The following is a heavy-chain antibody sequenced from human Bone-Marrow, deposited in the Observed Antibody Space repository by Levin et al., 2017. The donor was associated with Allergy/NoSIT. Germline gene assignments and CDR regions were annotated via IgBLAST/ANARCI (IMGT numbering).Heavy chain of an antibody. J-gene: IGHJ3*02. Sequence: SQTLSLTCTVSGDSISSGGYYWGWIRQFPGKGLEWIGHIYFSGRTFYNPSLKSRVSISVDTSENQFALKLTSVTAADTAVYYCARDYHDYAIVPFDIWGQGTMVTVSS. CDR3: ARDYHDYAIVPFDI. V-gene: IGHV4-31*03. D-gene: IGHD4-17*01. CDR1: GDSISSGGYY. CDR2: IYFSGRT.